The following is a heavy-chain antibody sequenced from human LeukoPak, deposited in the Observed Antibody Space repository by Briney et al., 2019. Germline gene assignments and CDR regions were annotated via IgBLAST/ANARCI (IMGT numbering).Heavy chain of an antibody. Sequence: GGSLRLSCAASGFTFSSYAMHWVRQAPGKGLEWVAVISYDGSNKYYADSVKGRFTISRDNFKNTLYLQMNSLRAEDTAVYYCARAEGSGSYSYFDYWGQGTLVTVSS. CDR2: ISYDGSNK. V-gene: IGHV3-30-3*01. D-gene: IGHD3-10*01. J-gene: IGHJ4*02. CDR3: ARAEGSGSYSYFDY. CDR1: GFTFSSYA.